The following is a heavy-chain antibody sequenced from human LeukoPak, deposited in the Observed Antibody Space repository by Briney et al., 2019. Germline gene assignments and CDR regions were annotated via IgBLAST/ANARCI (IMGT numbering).Heavy chain of an antibody. Sequence: PGGSLRLSCAASGFTFSDYYMSWIRQAPGKGLEWVSYISSSGSTIYYADSVKGRFTISRDNAKNSLYLRMNSLRAEDTAVYYCARINIAVAGKLFDYWGQGTLVTVSS. V-gene: IGHV3-11*01. CDR2: ISSSGSTI. D-gene: IGHD6-19*01. CDR1: GFTFSDYY. CDR3: ARINIAVAGKLFDY. J-gene: IGHJ4*02.